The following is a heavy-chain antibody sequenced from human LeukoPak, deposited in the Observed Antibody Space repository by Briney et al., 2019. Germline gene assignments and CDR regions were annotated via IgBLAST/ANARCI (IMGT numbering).Heavy chain of an antibody. Sequence: PSGTLSLTCAVSGGSISSSNWWSWVRQPPGKGLEWIGEIYHSGSTNYNPSLKSRVTISEDKSKNQFSLKLSSVTAADTAVYYCARGYSSSWYYFDYWGQGTLVTVSS. V-gene: IGHV4-4*02. J-gene: IGHJ4*02. CDR1: GGSISSSNW. CDR3: ARGYSSSWYYFDY. D-gene: IGHD6-13*01. CDR2: IYHSGST.